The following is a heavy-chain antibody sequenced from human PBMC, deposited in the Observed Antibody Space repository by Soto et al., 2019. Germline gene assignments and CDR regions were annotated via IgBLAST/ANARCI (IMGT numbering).Heavy chain of an antibody. CDR3: ARGGYCSSTSCYGRQLAYYFDY. V-gene: IGHV4-59*01. J-gene: IGHJ4*02. CDR1: GGSISSYY. Sequence: PSETLSLTCTVSGGSISSYYWSWIRQPPGEGLEWIGYIYYSGSTNYNPSLKSRVTISVDTSKNQFSLKLSSVTAADTAVYYCARGGYCSSTSCYGRQLAYYFDYWGQGTLVTVSS. D-gene: IGHD2-2*01. CDR2: IYYSGST.